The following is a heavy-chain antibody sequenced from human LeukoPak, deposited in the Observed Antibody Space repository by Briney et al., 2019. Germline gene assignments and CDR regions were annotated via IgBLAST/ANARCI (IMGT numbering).Heavy chain of an antibody. D-gene: IGHD1-1*01. Sequence: PAASVKVSCKASGYTFTGYYMHWVRQAPGQGLEWMGWINPNSGGTNYAQKFQGRVTMTRDTSISTAYMELSRLTSDDTAVYYCARAGTTATTSESTWGQGTLVTVSS. CDR1: GYTFTGYY. CDR3: ARAGTTATTSEST. V-gene: IGHV1-2*02. CDR2: INPNSGGT. J-gene: IGHJ5*02.